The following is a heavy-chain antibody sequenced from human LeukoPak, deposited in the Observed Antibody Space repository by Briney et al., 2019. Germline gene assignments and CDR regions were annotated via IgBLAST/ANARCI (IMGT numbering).Heavy chain of an antibody. CDR1: GFTFSSYA. V-gene: IGHV3-30*04. Sequence: PGGSLRLSCAASGFTFSSYAMHWVRQAPGKGLEWVAVISYDGSNKYYADSVKGRFTISRDISKNTLYLQMNSLRAEDTAVYYFAKDRVFELWFEEASPYYFDYWGQGTLVTVSS. CDR3: AKDRVFELWFEEASPYYFDY. D-gene: IGHD3-10*01. J-gene: IGHJ4*02. CDR2: ISYDGSNK.